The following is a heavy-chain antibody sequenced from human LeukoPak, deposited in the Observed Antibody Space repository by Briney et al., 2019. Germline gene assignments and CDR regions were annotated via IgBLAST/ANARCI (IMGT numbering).Heavy chain of an antibody. J-gene: IGHJ4*02. CDR3: ARDKGPIIAVAPFDY. D-gene: IGHD6-19*01. CDR1: GFTFSDYY. V-gene: IGHV3-11*06. CDR2: ISGSSSYT. Sequence: PGGSLRLSCAASGFTFSDYYMTWIRQALGEGLEWLSYISGSSSYTNYADSVKGRFTISRDNAKNLLYLQMNSLRAEDTAVYYCARDKGPIIAVAPFDYWGQGTLVTVSS.